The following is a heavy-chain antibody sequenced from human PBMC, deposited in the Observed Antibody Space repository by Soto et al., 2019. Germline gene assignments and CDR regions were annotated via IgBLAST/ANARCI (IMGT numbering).Heavy chain of an antibody. J-gene: IGHJ6*02. CDR3: ARVGLRFLEWSYGMDV. Sequence: GGSLRLSCAASGFTFSSYAMHWVHQAPGKGLEWVAVISYDGSNKYYADSVKGRFTISRDNSKNTLYLQMNSLRAEDTAVYYCARVGLRFLEWSYGMDVWGQGTTVTVSS. CDR2: ISYDGSNK. CDR1: GFTFSSYA. D-gene: IGHD3-3*01. V-gene: IGHV3-30-3*01.